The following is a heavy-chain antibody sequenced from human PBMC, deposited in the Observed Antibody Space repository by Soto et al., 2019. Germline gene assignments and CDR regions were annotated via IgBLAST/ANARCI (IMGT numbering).Heavy chain of an antibody. CDR2: ITTNGQT. D-gene: IGHD6-13*01. V-gene: IGHV3-23*01. J-gene: IGHJ4*02. Sequence: GESLKISCETSGFTFSNCVMTWVRQPPGKRLEWVSVITTNGQTAYADSVKGRFTISRDNSKNAAYLQMNSLRAEDTAVYYCAKGLLNGRWYAADWGQGTLVTVSS. CDR3: AKGLLNGRWYAAD. CDR1: GFTFSNCV.